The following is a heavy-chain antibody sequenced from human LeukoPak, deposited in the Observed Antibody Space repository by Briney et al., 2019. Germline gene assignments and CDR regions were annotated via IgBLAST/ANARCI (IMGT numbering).Heavy chain of an antibody. V-gene: IGHV3-30*02. Sequence: GGSLRLSCAASGFSFSGCGMHWVRQAPGKGLEWVAFIWYDGRDKYYADSVKGQFTISRDNSKNNQYLQMNSLRPEDTAVYYCAKDPYSYGSYFDYWGQGTVVTVSS. CDR1: GFSFSGCG. CDR2: IWYDGRDK. D-gene: IGHD5-18*01. J-gene: IGHJ4*02. CDR3: AKDPYSYGSYFDY.